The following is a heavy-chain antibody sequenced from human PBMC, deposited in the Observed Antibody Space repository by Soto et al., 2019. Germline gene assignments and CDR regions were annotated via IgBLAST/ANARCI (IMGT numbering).Heavy chain of an antibody. Sequence: EVQLVESGGGLIQPGGSLRLSCAASGFTVSSNYMSWVRQAPGKGLEWVSVIYSGGSTYYADSVKGRFTISRDNSKNTLYLQMNSLRAEDTAVYYCARGGSGWYEGIDYWGQGTLVTVSS. V-gene: IGHV3-53*01. J-gene: IGHJ4*02. CDR2: IYSGGST. CDR1: GFTVSSNY. CDR3: ARGGSGWYEGIDY. D-gene: IGHD6-19*01.